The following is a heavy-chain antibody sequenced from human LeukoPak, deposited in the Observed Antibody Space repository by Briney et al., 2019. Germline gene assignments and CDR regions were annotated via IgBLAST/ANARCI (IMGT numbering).Heavy chain of an antibody. CDR3: ARAFVVVPAAKFDY. D-gene: IGHD2-2*01. V-gene: IGHV1-18*01. CDR1: GYTFTSYG. CDR2: ISAYNGNT. J-gene: IGHJ4*02. Sequence: ASVKVSCKASGYTFTSYGISWVRQAPGQELEWMGWISAYNGNTNYAQKLQGRVTMTTDTSTSTAYMELRSLRSDDTAVYYCARAFVVVPAAKFDYWGQGTLVTVSS.